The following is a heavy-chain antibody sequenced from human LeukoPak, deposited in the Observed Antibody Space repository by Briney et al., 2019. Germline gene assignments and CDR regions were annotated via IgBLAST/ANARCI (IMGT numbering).Heavy chain of an antibody. D-gene: IGHD3-22*01. J-gene: IGHJ5*02. Sequence: GGSLRLSCAASGFTFSSYSMNWVRQAPGKGLEWVSSISSSSSYIYYADSVKGRFTISRDNAKNSLYLQMNSLRAEDTAVYYCARRDPYYDSSGPQFDPWGQGTLVTVSS. V-gene: IGHV3-21*01. CDR2: ISSSSSYI. CDR1: GFTFSSYS. CDR3: ARRDPYYDSSGPQFDP.